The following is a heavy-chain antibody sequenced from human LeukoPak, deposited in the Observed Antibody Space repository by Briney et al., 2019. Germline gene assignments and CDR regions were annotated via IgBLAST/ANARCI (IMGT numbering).Heavy chain of an antibody. CDR3: AHHPTGEVLVQ. V-gene: IGHV3-23*01. D-gene: IGHD7-27*01. Sequence: GGSLRLSCAASGFTFRRYAMNWVPQSPGKALEGVSSISDSGGRTFYADPVKGRFTISRENPKTTLFPQMHSLRAHDTAIYHCAHHPTGEVLVQWGRGTLVSVSS. J-gene: IGHJ4*02. CDR1: GFTFRRYA. CDR2: ISDSGGRT.